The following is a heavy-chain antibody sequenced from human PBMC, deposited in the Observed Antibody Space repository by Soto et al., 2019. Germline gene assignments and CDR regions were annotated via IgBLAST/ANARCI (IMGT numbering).Heavy chain of an antibody. CDR1: GYSFTGYY. J-gene: IGHJ4*02. Sequence: QVQLVQSGAEVKKPGASVKLSCKTSGYSFTGYYIHWVRQAPGQGLEWVGILNPTGGSTAYTQNIQGRVTMTSDTSTNTVYMELSRLRSEDTALYYCATASLDYWGQGTLVTVAS. CDR3: ATASLDY. V-gene: IGHV1-46*03. CDR2: LNPTGGST.